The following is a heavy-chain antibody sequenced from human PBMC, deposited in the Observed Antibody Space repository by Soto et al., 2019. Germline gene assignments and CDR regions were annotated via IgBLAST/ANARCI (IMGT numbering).Heavy chain of an antibody. CDR1: GFSLSTSGVG. CDR3: AHSRGYYYGAGSRRPVGNCYGMDV. V-gene: IGHV2-5*02. D-gene: IGHD3-10*01. Sequence: QITLKESGPTLVKPTQTLTLTCTFSGFSLSTSGVGVGWIRQPPGKALEWLALIYWDDDKRYSPSLKSRLTITKDTSKNQVVLTMTNMDPVDTATYYCAHSRGYYYGAGSRRPVGNCYGMDVWGQGTTVTVSS. CDR2: IYWDDDK. J-gene: IGHJ6*02.